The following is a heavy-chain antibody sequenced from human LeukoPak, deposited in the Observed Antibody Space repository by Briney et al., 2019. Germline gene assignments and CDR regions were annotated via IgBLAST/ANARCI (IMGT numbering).Heavy chain of an antibody. J-gene: IGHJ5*02. CDR2: INPDSGGT. CDR3: ARATKVVSGQAAWFDP. Sequence: ASVKVSCEASGYTFTAYYIHWLRQAPGQGPEWMEWINPDSGGTNNAQKFQGRVTMTRDTSINTAYTQLSSLRSDDTALYYCARATKVVSGQAAWFDPWGQGTLVIVSS. D-gene: IGHD5/OR15-5a*01. CDR1: GYTFTAYY. V-gene: IGHV1-2*02.